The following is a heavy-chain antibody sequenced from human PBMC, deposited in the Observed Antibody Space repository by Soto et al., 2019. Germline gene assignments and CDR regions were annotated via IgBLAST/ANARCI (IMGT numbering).Heavy chain of an antibody. Sequence: GGSRRLSCAASGFTFSSYWMSWVRQAPGKGLEWVANIKQDGSEKYYVDSVKGRFTISRDNAKNSLYLQMNSLRAEDTAVYYCARVLITMVRGASFVYWGQGTLVTVSS. CDR3: ARVLITMVRGASFVY. D-gene: IGHD3-10*01. CDR1: GFTFSSYW. J-gene: IGHJ4*02. CDR2: IKQDGSEK. V-gene: IGHV3-7*01.